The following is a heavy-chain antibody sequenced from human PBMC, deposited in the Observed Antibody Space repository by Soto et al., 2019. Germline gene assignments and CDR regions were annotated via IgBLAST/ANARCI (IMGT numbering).Heavy chain of an antibody. J-gene: IGHJ5*02. CDR2: TSYRSKWYN. CDR3: ASTDRRGIGFDT. D-gene: IGHD3-22*01. V-gene: IGHV6-1*01. CDR1: GDGVSSNSAA. Sequence: SETLSLTCDISGDGVSSNSAAWNWIRQSPSRGLEWLGRTSYRSKWYNDYAVSVKSRITINPDTSKNRFSLQLNSVTPEDTALYYCASTDRRGIGFDTWCQGTVVTVSS.